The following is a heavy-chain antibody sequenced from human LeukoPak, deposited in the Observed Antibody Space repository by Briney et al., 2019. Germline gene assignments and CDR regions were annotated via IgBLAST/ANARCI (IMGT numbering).Heavy chain of an antibody. J-gene: IGHJ4*02. CDR2: ISYDGSNK. D-gene: IGHD1-26*01. CDR3: AKDFSYSGSYYFDY. V-gene: IGHV3-30*18. CDR1: GFTFRTYG. Sequence: GRSLRLSCAASGFTFRTYGMHWVRQAPGKGLEWVAVISYDGSNKYYTDSVKGRFTISRDNSKNTLYLQMNSLSTEDTAVYYCAKDFSYSGSYYFDYWGQGTLVTVSS.